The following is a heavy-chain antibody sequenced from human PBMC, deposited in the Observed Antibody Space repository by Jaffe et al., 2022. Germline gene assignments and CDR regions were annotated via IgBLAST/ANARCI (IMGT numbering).Heavy chain of an antibody. J-gene: IGHJ6*03. CDR1: GGSFSGYY. CDR2: INHSGST. Sequence: QVQLQQWGAGLLKPSETLSLTCAVYGGSFSGYYWSWIRQPPGKGLEWIGEINHSGSTNYNPSLKSRVTISVDTSKNQFSLKLSSVTAADTAVYYCATQGANYDFWSGPISPPAPVYYYYYMDVWGKGTTVTVSS. CDR3: ATQGANYDFWSGPISPPAPVYYYYYMDV. V-gene: IGHV4-34*01. D-gene: IGHD3-3*01.